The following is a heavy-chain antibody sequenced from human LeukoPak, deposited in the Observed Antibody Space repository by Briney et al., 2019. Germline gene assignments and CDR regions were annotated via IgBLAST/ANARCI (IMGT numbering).Heavy chain of an antibody. CDR1: GGSFSGYY. J-gene: IGHJ4*02. V-gene: IGHV4-34*01. CDR2: ISHSGST. D-gene: IGHD6-6*01. Sequence: SETLSLTCAVYGGSFSGYYWSWIRQPPGKGLEWIGEISHSGSTNYNPSLKSRVTISVDTSKNQFSLKLSSVTAADTAVYYCARGKPTYSSSSGCDYWGQGTLVTVSS. CDR3: ARGKPTYSSSSGCDY.